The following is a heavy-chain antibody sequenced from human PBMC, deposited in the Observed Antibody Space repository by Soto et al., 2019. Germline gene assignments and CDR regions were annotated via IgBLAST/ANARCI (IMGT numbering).Heavy chain of an antibody. Sequence: PGGSLSLFCSASKLIFCIYWLHWARQARGKGVVWVSRINCDGRRTPYADSVRGGFTIPRDEAENTLFLQMNSLRAEDSAFYYCVRVATGRSNWFDPWGQGTLVT. CDR1: KLIFCIYW. CDR3: VRVATGRSNWFDP. V-gene: IGHV3-74*01. CDR2: INCDGRRT. D-gene: IGHD2-15*01. J-gene: IGHJ5*02.